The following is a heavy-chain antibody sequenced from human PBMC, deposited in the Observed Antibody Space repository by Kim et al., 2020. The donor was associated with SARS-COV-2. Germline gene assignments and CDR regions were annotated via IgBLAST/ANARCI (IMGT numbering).Heavy chain of an antibody. J-gene: IGHJ4*02. V-gene: IGHV3-30*03. CDR1: GFTFGSAH. Sequence: PGGSLRLSCAGSGFTFGSAHMHWVRQAPGKGLEWVALISADESNKDYVDSVKGRFTVSRDNSQNTLFLQIDSLRAEDTAVYYCAREGHSSGRAGSFDYWGQGTLVTVSS. CDR2: ISADESNK. D-gene: IGHD3-22*01. CDR3: AREGHSSGRAGSFDY.